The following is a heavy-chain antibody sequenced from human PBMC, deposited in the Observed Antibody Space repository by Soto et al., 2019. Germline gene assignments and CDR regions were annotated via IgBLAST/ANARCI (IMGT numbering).Heavy chain of an antibody. J-gene: IGHJ4*02. CDR2: FYPGDSDT. CDR3: ARNSGSYNADF. V-gene: IGHV5-51*01. CDR1: GYTFTNYW. D-gene: IGHD1-26*01. Sequence: EVQLVQSGAEVKKPGESLKISCKGSGYTFTNYWIGWVRQMPVKGLEWMGSFYPGDSDTRYSPSFQGQVSFSADKSISTAYLQWSSLKASDTAMYYCARNSGSYNADFWGQGTLVTVSS.